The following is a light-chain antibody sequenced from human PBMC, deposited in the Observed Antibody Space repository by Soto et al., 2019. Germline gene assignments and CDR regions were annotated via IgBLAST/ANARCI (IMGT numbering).Light chain of an antibody. Sequence: QSALTQPASVSGSPGQSITISCTGTSRDVGGYKYVSWYQQHPCKDPKLMIYDIRNRPSGVSNPFSGSKSGNTASLTISGLQAEDEADDNCSSSTSSSTRVVVNRTKLTVL. CDR2: DIR. J-gene: IGLJ1*01. CDR1: SRDVGGYKY. V-gene: IGLV2-14*03. CDR3: SSSTSSSTRV.